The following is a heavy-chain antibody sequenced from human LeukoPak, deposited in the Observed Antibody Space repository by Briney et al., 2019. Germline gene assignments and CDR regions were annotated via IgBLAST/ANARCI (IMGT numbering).Heavy chain of an antibody. V-gene: IGHV3-30*02. CDR2: IRYDGDEK. Sequence: GGSLRLSCVASGLTFSNYGISWVRHAPGKGLEWVAFIRYDGDEKYYGDSVKGRFTISRDNSKNTMYVQMNSLRDEDTAVYYCAKDVVGQQWLEIYWGQGTLVTVSS. J-gene: IGHJ4*02. CDR1: GLTFSNYG. D-gene: IGHD6-19*01. CDR3: AKDVVGQQWLEIY.